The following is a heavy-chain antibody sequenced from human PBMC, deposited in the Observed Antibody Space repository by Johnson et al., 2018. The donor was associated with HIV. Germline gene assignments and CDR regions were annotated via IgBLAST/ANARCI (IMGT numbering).Heavy chain of an antibody. V-gene: IGHV3-30*14. CDR1: GFTFSSYA. J-gene: IGHJ3*02. Sequence: QVQLVESGGGVVQPGRSLRLSCAASGFTFSSYAMHWVRQAPGKGLEWVAVIWYDGGNKYYADSVKGRFTISRDNSKNTLYLQMNSLRAEDTAVYYCALSGSSVVVAFDIWGQGTMVTVSS. CDR3: ALSGSSVVVAFDI. D-gene: IGHD6-6*01. CDR2: IWYDGGNK.